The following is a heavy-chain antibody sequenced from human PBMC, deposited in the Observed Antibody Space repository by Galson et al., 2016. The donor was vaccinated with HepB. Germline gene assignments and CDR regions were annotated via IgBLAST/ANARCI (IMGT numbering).Heavy chain of an antibody. J-gene: IGHJ4*01. CDR3: ARDSFGHCTVRTCDDFDN. CDR2: LSHDGSTE. CDR1: GFVFNDFT. D-gene: IGHD2-2*03. Sequence: SLRLSCAASGFVFNDFTMHWVRRTPGKGLEWLALLSHDGSTEHYADSVRGRFTTSRDSSTNTLYLHMNRLRGEDSAVYYCARDSFGHCTVRTCDDFDNWGHGTLVTVAS. V-gene: IGHV3-30-3*01.